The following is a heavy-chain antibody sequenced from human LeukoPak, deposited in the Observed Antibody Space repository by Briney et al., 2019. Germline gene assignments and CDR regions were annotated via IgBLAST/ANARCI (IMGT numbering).Heavy chain of an antibody. V-gene: IGHV3-7*01. CDR3: ATRYCTIAACRASSYKCMDD. J-gene: IGHJ6*04. Sequence: GGSLRHSCAASGFSFSSNWMTWVRQAPGKGLEWVANINEDGSGRYYVDSVKGRFTISRDNARNSVHLQMNSLSPEDTAIYYCATRYCTIAACRASSYKCMDDWGKGTTVTVSS. CDR2: INEDGSGR. D-gene: IGHD2-8*01. CDR1: GFSFSSNW.